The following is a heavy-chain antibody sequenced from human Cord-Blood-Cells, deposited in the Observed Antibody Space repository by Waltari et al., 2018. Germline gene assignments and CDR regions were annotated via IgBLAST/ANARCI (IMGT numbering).Heavy chain of an antibody. CDR1: GGTFSSYA. D-gene: IGHD3-3*01. V-gene: IGHV1-69*12. CDR2: VIPILWTA. Sequence: QFQLVQSGAEVKKPGSSVKVSCKASGGTFSSYAISWVRQAPGQGLEWMGGVIPILWTANYASKCQGRVTVNADESTSTAYMELSSLRSEDTAVYYCARTKYYDCWSGYYAFDIWGQGTMVTVSS. J-gene: IGHJ3*02. CDR3: ARTKYYDCWSGYYAFDI.